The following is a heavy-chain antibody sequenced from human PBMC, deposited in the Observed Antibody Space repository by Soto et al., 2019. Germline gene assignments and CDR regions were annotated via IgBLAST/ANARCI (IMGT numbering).Heavy chain of an antibody. D-gene: IGHD6-25*01. CDR2: ISSSGSTL. V-gene: IGHV3-48*03. CDR1: GFTFSSYE. CDR3: ASSGGFPNWFDP. J-gene: IGHJ5*02. Sequence: PGGSLRPSCAAAGFTFSSYEMTWVRQAPGKGREWGSYISSSGSTLDNAGSVKGRFTISRDNAKNSPYLRLDSTRAEDTAVIYFASSGGFPNWFDPWGQGTLVTVSS.